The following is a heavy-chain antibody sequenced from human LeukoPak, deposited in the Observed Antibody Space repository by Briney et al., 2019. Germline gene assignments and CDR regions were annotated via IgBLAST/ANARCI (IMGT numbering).Heavy chain of an antibody. D-gene: IGHD1-1*01. V-gene: IGHV3-21*01. CDR2: INTGSTYM. J-gene: IGHJ6*03. CDR3: ARVEATTGRNYHYYYMDV. CDR1: GFYFSSYS. Sequence: GGSLRLSCAASGFYFSSYSMNWVRQAPGRGLEWVSSINTGSTYMYYADSVKGRFTISRDNAKNSLHLQMYSLRAEDTAVYFCARVEATTGRNYHYYYMDVWGKGTTVTVSS.